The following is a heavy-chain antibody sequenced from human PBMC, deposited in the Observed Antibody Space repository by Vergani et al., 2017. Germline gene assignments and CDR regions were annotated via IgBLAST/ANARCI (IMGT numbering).Heavy chain of an antibody. D-gene: IGHD6-13*01. CDR3: VKDRAASGNYWYFDL. Sequence: EVQLVESGGGLVQPGRSLRLSCAASGFTFDDYAMHWVRQAPGKGLEWVSGINWNSDSIAYADSVKGRFTISRDNAKNPLYLQMNSLRAEDTALYYCVKDRAASGNYWYFDLWGRGTLVTVSS. CDR1: GFTFDDYA. CDR2: INWNSDSI. V-gene: IGHV3-9*01. J-gene: IGHJ2*01.